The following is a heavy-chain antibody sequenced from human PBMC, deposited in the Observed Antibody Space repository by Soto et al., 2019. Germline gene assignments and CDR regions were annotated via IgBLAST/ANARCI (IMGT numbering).Heavy chain of an antibody. V-gene: IGHV3-7*01. D-gene: IGHD4-17*01. CDR3: AKGLFYGGDFDS. CDR1: VFSFSSYW. J-gene: IGHJ4*02. Sequence: WWSLRLSCLASVFSFSSYWMGWFRQAPGKGLEWVANIKEDGSEKYYVDSVKGRFTISRDHGKKSLYLQMNSLRAEDTAVYYCAKGLFYGGDFDSWGQGTLVTVSS. CDR2: IKEDGSEK.